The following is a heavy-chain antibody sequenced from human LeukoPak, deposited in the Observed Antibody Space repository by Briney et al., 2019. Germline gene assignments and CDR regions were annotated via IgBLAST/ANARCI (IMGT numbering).Heavy chain of an antibody. J-gene: IGHJ5*02. D-gene: IGHD3-9*01. CDR3: ARAGGRYFDWSGINYWFDP. CDR2: INHSGST. Sequence: SETLSLTCTVSGGSISSYYWSWIRQPPGKGLEWIGEINHSGSTNYNPSLKSRVTISVDTSKNQFSLKLSSVTAADTAVYYCARAGGRYFDWSGINYWFDPWGQGILATVSS. V-gene: IGHV4-34*01. CDR1: GGSISSYY.